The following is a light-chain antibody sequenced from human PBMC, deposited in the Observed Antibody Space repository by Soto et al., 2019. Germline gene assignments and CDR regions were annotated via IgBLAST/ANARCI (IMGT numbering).Light chain of an antibody. V-gene: IGLV2-14*03. CDR2: DVT. CDR1: SSDVGAYNC. J-gene: IGLJ1*01. CDR3: TSYTTSGTHV. Sequence: QSVLTQPASVSGSPGQSITISCTGTSSDVGAYNCVSWYQQHPGKVPKLIIYDVTIRPSGVSDRFSGSKSGNTASLTISGLQSEDEADYYCTSYTTSGTHVFGTGTKVTVL.